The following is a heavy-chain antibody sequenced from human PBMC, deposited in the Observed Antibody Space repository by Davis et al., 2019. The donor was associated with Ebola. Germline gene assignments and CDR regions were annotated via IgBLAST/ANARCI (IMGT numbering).Heavy chain of an antibody. Sequence: SETLSLTCAVSGGSISSSNWWSWVRQPPGKGLEWIGEIYHSGSTNYNPSLKSRVTISVDKSKNQFSLKLSSVTAADTAVYYCARALVWAATPDDYWGQGTLVTVSS. V-gene: IGHV4-4*02. CDR3: ARALVWAATPDDY. J-gene: IGHJ4*02. CDR2: IYHSGST. D-gene: IGHD2-15*01. CDR1: GGSISSSNW.